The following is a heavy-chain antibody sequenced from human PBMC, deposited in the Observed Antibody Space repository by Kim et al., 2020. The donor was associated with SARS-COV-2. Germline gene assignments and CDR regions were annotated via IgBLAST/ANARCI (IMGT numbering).Heavy chain of an antibody. CDR3: ASQSFDY. CDR1: GFNFSGYG. J-gene: IGHJ4*02. Sequence: GGSLRLSCGVSGFNFSGYGMHWVRQAPGQGLEWVAVISYDGGEKYQADFVQGRFTISRDNSRNTLYLQMNNLRIEDTALYYCASQSFDYLGQGTPVTVSS. CDR2: ISYDGGEK. V-gene: IGHV3-30-3*01.